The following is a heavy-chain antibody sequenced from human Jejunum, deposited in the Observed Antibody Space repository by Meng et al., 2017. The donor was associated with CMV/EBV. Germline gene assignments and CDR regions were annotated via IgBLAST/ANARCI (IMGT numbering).Heavy chain of an antibody. Sequence: GYYMHWVRQAPGQGLEWIGWISPNSGGTNYAQKFQGRVTMTRNTTISTAYMELSRLRSDDTAVYYCARVLDIVVVPAAKWYYFDYWGQGTLVTVSS. CDR3: ARVLDIVVVPAAKWYYFDY. CDR2: ISPNSGGT. J-gene: IGHJ4*02. V-gene: IGHV1-2*02. CDR1: GYY. D-gene: IGHD2-2*01.